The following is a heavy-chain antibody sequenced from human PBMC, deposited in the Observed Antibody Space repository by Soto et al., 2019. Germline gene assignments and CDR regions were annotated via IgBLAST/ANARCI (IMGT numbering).Heavy chain of an antibody. CDR1: RFTFNRYT. CDR3: ARDQGGYLVYFDY. CDR2: ISSSHYI. V-gene: IGHV3-21*01. J-gene: IGHJ4*02. D-gene: IGHD2-15*01. Sequence: GGSLGLSCAASRFTFNRYTMTWVRQAPGKGLEWVSSISSSHYIYYADSVKGRFTISRDNAKNSLYLQMNSLRVEDTAVYYCARDQGGYLVYFDYWGQGTVVTVSS.